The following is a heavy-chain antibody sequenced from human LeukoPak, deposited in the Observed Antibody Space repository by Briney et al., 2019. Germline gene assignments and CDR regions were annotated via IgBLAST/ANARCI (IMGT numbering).Heavy chain of an antibody. CDR2: VNQSGGS. CDR3: AVRLTTGRLGTATTWFDP. V-gene: IGHV4-34*01. Sequence: SETLSLTCAVYGESFDSFYLNWVRQAPGKGLEWLGEVNQSGGSDYNPALESRVAISADASKRQFSLNLISVTTADTAVYYCAVRLTTGRLGTATTWFDPWGQGTLVSVSS. J-gene: IGHJ5*02. CDR1: GESFDSFY. D-gene: IGHD1-1*01.